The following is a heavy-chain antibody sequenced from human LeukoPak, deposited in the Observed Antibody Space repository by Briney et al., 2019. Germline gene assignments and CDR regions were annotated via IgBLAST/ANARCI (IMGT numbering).Heavy chain of an antibody. CDR1: GGSINSYY. Sequence: SETLSLTCTVSGGSINSYYWSWIRQPPGKGLEWIGYIYYSGSTNYNPSLKSRITMSVDTSKNQLSLKLSSVTAADTAVYYCARLVPGGYDAFDIWGQGTMVTVSS. CDR2: IYYSGST. D-gene: IGHD3-16*02. V-gene: IGHV4-59*08. J-gene: IGHJ3*02. CDR3: ARLVPGGYDAFDI.